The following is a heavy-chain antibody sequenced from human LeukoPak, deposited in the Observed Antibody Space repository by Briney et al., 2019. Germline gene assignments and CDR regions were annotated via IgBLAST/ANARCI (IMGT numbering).Heavy chain of an antibody. J-gene: IGHJ4*02. V-gene: IGHV4-39*01. CDR3: ARIKNWVIDY. CDR2: IYYSGST. CDR1: GGSISSSSYY. Sequence: SETLSLTCTVSGGSISSSSYYWGWIRQPPGKGLEWIGSIYYSGSTYYNPSLKSRVTISVDTSKNQFSLKLSSVTAADTAVYYCARIKNWVIDYWGQGTLVTASS. D-gene: IGHD7-27*01.